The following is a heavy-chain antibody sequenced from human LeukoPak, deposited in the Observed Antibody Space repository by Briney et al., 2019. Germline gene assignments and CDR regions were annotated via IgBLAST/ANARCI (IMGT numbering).Heavy chain of an antibody. Sequence: PSETLSLTCAVYGGSFNDYFWTWIRQPPGKGLEWIGEVYNGGSTNYNPSLKSRVTISVDTSKNQFSLKLSSVTAADTAVYYCARTTTRGVSDYWGQGTLVTVSS. CDR3: ARTTTRGVSDY. CDR2: VYNGGST. V-gene: IGHV4-34*09. J-gene: IGHJ4*02. D-gene: IGHD3-10*01. CDR1: GGSFNDYF.